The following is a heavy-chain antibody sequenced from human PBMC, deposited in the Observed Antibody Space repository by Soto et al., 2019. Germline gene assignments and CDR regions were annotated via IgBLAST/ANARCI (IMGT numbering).Heavy chain of an antibody. Sequence: QVQLQESGPGLVKPSQTLSLTCTVSGGSISRGDYYWSWIRQPPGKGLEWIGYIYYSGSTYYTPSLKSRVTISVDTSKNQFSRKLSSVTAADTAVYYRARALGRRGVIDYWGQGTLVTVSS. CDR2: IYYSGST. V-gene: IGHV4-30-4*01. J-gene: IGHJ4*02. CDR1: GGSISRGDYY. CDR3: ARALGRRGVIDY. D-gene: IGHD3-10*01.